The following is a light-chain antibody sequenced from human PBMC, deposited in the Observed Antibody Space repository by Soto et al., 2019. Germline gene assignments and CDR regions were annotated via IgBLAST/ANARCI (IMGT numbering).Light chain of an antibody. V-gene: IGLV2-8*01. J-gene: IGLJ1*01. Sequence: QSALTQPPSASGSPGQSVTISCSGTSSNVGGYNYVSWHQQHPGKAPKLMIYEVSKRPSGVPDRFSGSRSGDAASMIVSGLQAEDEADYYCSSYAGSSNVVFGTGTKVTVL. CDR1: SSNVGGYNY. CDR2: EVS. CDR3: SSYAGSSNVV.